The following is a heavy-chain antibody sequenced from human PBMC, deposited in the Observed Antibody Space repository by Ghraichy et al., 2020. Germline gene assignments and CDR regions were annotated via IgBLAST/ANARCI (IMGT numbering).Heavy chain of an antibody. CDR3: AKDPVKGIAVAGPYYFDY. Sequence: GGSLRLSCAASGFTFSSYAMSWVRQAPGKGLEWVSAISGSGGSTYYADSVKGRFTISRDNSKNTLYLQMNSLRAEDTAVYYCAKDPVKGIAVAGPYYFDYWGQGTLVTVSS. V-gene: IGHV3-23*01. CDR2: ISGSGGST. CDR1: GFTFSSYA. D-gene: IGHD6-19*01. J-gene: IGHJ4*02.